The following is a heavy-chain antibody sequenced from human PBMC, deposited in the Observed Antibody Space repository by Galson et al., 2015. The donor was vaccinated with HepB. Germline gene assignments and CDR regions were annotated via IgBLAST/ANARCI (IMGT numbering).Heavy chain of an antibody. D-gene: IGHD3-9*01. CDR1: GYSFTSYY. J-gene: IGHJ4*02. V-gene: IGHV1-46*03. CDR2: INPSGGST. Sequence: SVKVSCKASGYSFTSYYLHWVRQAPGQGLEWMGFINPSGGSTTYAQKFQGRVTMTRETSTSTVYMELSRLTSEDTAVYYCARGTGSLGYWGQGSLVTVSS. CDR3: ARGTGSLGY.